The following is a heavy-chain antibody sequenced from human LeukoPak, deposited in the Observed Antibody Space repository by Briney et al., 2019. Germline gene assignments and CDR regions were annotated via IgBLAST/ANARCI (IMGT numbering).Heavy chain of an antibody. V-gene: IGHV4-59*08. Sequence: SETLSLTCTVSRGSISSYYWSWIRQPPGKGLEWIGYIYYSGSTNYNPSLKSRVTISVDTSKNQFSPKLSSVTAADTAVYYCARIPQSAEGYYGMDVWGQGTTVTVSS. CDR3: ARIPQSAEGYYGMDV. CDR1: RGSISSYY. CDR2: IYYSGST. J-gene: IGHJ6*02.